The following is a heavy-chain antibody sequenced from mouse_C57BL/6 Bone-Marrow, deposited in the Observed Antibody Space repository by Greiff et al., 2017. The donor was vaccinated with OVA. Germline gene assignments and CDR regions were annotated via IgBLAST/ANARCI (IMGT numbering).Heavy chain of an antibody. V-gene: IGHV1-26*01. CDR1: GYTFTDYY. Sequence: VQLQQSGPELVKPGASVKISCKASGYTFTDYYMNWVKQSHGKSLEWIGDINPNNGGTSYNQKFKGKATLTVDKSSSTAYMELRSLTSEDSAVYYCARSAYSDFDYWGQGTTLTVSS. D-gene: IGHD2-12*01. CDR2: INPNNGGT. J-gene: IGHJ2*01. CDR3: ARSAYSDFDY.